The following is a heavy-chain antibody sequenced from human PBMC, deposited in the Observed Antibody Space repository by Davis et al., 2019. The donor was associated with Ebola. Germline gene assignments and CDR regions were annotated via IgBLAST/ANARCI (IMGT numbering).Heavy chain of an antibody. J-gene: IGHJ5*02. CDR3: ARDVYDILTGYIHWFDP. Sequence: SETLSLTCTVSGGSISSYYWSWIRQPPGKGLEWIGYIYYSGSTNYNPSLKRRVTISVDTSKNQFSLKLSSVTAADTAVYYCARDVYDILTGYIHWFDPWGQGTLVTVSS. D-gene: IGHD3-9*01. CDR1: GGSISSYY. CDR2: IYYSGST. V-gene: IGHV4-59*01.